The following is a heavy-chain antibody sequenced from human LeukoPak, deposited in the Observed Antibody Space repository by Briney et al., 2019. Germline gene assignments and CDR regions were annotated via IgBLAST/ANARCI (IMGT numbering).Heavy chain of an antibody. CDR3: VTGSGQGFDY. V-gene: IGHV4-31*03. CDR2: IYYSGST. Sequence: PSETLSLTCTVSGGSISSGGYYWSWIRQHPGKGLEWIGYIYYSGSTYYNPSLKSRVTISVDTSKNQFSLKLSSVTAADTAVYYCVTGSGQGFDYWGQGTLVTVSS. CDR1: GGSISSGGYY. D-gene: IGHD3-10*01. J-gene: IGHJ4*02.